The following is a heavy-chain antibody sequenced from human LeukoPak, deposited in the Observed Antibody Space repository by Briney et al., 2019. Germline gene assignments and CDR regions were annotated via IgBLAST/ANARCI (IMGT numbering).Heavy chain of an antibody. J-gene: IGHJ5*02. CDR1: GYTFTGYY. D-gene: IGHD3-22*01. Sequence: ASVKVSCKASGYTFTGYYMHWVRQAPGQGLELMGWISAYNGNTNYAQKLQGRVTMTTDTSTSTAYMELRSLRSDDTAVYYCARVYYYDSSGPNWFDPWGQGTLVTVSS. CDR2: ISAYNGNT. V-gene: IGHV1-18*04. CDR3: ARVYYYDSSGPNWFDP.